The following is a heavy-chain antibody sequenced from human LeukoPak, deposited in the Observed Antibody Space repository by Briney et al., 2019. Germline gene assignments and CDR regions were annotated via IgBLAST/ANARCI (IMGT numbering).Heavy chain of an antibody. D-gene: IGHD2-8*01. Sequence: SETLSLTCSVSGGSVRRTNDYWAWIRQPPGKGLEWIGEGNESGGTKFNPSLKSRATISADTSKNQFSLKLSSVTAADTAVYYCAKNGQSGFSFDPWGQGTLVTVSS. CDR3: AKNGQSGFSFDP. CDR1: GGSVRRTNDY. CDR2: GNESGGT. J-gene: IGHJ5*02. V-gene: IGHV4-39*07.